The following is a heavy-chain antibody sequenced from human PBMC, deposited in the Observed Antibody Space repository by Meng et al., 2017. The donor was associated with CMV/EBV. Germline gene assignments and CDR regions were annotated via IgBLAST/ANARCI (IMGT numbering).Heavy chain of an antibody. CDR1: VGSCSGYT. V-gene: IGHV4-34*01. Sequence: VELHQGGSGLLKPSRTLSPPFSVYVGSCSGYTWSRSRQPPGKGLEWIGEINHSGSTNYNPSLKSRVTISVDTSKNQFSLKLSSVTAADTAVYYCARGGGGEWELLHYFDYWGQGTLVTVSS. D-gene: IGHD1-26*01. CDR3: ARGGGGEWELLHYFDY. CDR2: INHSGST. J-gene: IGHJ4*02.